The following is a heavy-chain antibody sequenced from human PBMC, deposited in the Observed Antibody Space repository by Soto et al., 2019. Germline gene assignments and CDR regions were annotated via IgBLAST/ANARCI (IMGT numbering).Heavy chain of an antibody. Sequence: SETLSLTCAVSGGSFSGYIWSLIRQSPGKGLEWIGQINHSGSANYNPSLKSRVTISLHTSSSQFSLELSSVTAADTAMYYCVRAHSTGWHYFDYWGPGTLVTVSS. J-gene: IGHJ4*02. CDR1: GGSFSGYI. D-gene: IGHD6-19*01. CDR3: VRAHSTGWHYFDY. V-gene: IGHV4-34*01. CDR2: INHSGSA.